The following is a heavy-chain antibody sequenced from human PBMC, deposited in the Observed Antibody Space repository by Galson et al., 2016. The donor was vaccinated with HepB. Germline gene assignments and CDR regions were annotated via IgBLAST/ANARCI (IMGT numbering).Heavy chain of an antibody. D-gene: IGHD3-22*01. V-gene: IGHV3-30*03. CDR3: LSSGWSIGFDY. J-gene: IGHJ4*02. CDR2: ISFDGRNK. Sequence: SLRLSCAASGFTFSDYGMHWVRQTPGKGLEWVAVISFDGRNKQYADPVKGRFTISRDDSNDTLFLQMNSLRAEDTAVYYCLSSGWSIGFDYWGQGAPVTVSS. CDR1: GFTFSDYG.